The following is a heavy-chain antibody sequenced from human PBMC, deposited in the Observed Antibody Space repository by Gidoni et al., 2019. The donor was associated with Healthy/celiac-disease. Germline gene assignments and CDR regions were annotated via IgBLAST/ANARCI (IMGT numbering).Heavy chain of an antibody. Sequence: QVQLQESGPGLVKPSETLSLTCTVSGGSISSYYWSWIRQPAAKGLEWIGRIYTSGSTNYNPSLKSRVTMSVDTSKNQFSLKLSSVTAADTAVYYCARDAGCSGGSCYLGGWFDPWGQGTLVTVSS. V-gene: IGHV4-4*07. D-gene: IGHD2-15*01. J-gene: IGHJ5*02. CDR2: IYTSGST. CDR1: GGSISSYY. CDR3: ARDAGCSGGSCYLGGWFDP.